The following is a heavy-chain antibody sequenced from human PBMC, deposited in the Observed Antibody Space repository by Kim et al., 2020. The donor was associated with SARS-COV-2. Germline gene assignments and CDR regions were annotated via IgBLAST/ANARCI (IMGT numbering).Heavy chain of an antibody. Sequence: GGSLRLSCAASGFTFSDYYMSWIRQAPGKGLEWVSYISSSSSYTNYADSVKGRFTISRDNAKNSLYLQMNSLRAEDTAVYYCARETMVRRGFCDYWGQGTLVTVSS. CDR2: ISSSSSYT. J-gene: IGHJ4*02. D-gene: IGHD3-10*01. CDR1: GFTFSDYY. V-gene: IGHV3-11*05. CDR3: ARETMVRRGFCDY.